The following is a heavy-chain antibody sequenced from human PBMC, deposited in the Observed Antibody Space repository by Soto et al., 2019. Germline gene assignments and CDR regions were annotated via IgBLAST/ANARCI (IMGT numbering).Heavy chain of an antibody. CDR1: GYTFTNYG. Sequence: ASVKVSCKTSGYTFTNYGINWVRQAPGQGLEWMGWMNPKSGYTGFAEKFQGRVTMSRDTPITTAYMELSSLKFEDTAVYYCARTAGELDVWGQGTTVTVSS. D-gene: IGHD4-17*01. CDR2: MNPKSGYT. CDR3: ARTAGELDV. V-gene: IGHV1-8*01. J-gene: IGHJ6*02.